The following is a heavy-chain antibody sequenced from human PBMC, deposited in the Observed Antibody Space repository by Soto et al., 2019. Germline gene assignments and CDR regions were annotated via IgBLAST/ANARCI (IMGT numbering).Heavy chain of an antibody. CDR2: INHSGST. J-gene: IGHJ4*02. V-gene: IGHV4-34*01. CDR1: GGSFSGYY. CDR3: ARILRYFDWLPYNGHYFDY. Sequence: PSETLSLTCAVYGGSFSGYYWSWIRQPPGKGLEWIGEINHSGSTNYNPSLKSRVTISVDTSKNQFSLKLSSVTAADTAVYYCARILRYFDWLPYNGHYFDYWGQGTLVTVS. D-gene: IGHD3-9*01.